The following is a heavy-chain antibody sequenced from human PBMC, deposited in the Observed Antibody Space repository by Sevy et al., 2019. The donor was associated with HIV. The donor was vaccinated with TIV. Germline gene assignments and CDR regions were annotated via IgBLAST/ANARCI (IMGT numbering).Heavy chain of an antibody. CDR2: ISGSGGST. J-gene: IGHJ4*02. CDR1: GFTFSSYA. CDR3: AKEPYSYGSRDYFDY. V-gene: IGHV3-23*01. D-gene: IGHD5-18*01. Sequence: GGFLRLSCAASGFTFSSYAMSWVRQAPGKGLEWVSAISGSGGSTYYADSVKGRFTISRDNSKNTLYLHMNSLRAEDTAVTYCAKEPYSYGSRDYFDYWGQGTLVTVSS.